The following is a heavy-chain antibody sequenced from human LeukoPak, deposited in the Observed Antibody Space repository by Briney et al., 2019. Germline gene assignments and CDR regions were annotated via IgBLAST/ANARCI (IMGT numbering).Heavy chain of an antibody. Sequence: GESLKISCKGSGYRFTSNWIGWVRQMPGKGLEWMGIIYPGDSDTRYSPSFQGQVTISADKSISTAYLQWSSLKASDSAMYYCARRTDVEGTFAYWGQGTLVTVSS. CDR3: ARRTDVEGTFAY. D-gene: IGHD5-24*01. V-gene: IGHV5-51*01. J-gene: IGHJ4*02. CDR2: IYPGDSDT. CDR1: GYRFTSNW.